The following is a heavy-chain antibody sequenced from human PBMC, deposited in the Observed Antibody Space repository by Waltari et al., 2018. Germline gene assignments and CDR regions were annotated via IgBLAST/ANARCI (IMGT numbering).Heavy chain of an antibody. CDR1: GFTFSSYD. CDR3: AKVDSSGWAYWYFDL. Sequence: EVQLLESGGGLVQPGGSLSLSCAASGFTFSSYDMSWVRQAPGKGLEWVSAISGSGGSTYYADSVKGRFTISRDNSKNTLYLQMNSLRAEDTAVYYCAKVDSSGWAYWYFDLWGRGTLVTVSS. CDR2: ISGSGGST. J-gene: IGHJ2*01. V-gene: IGHV3-23*01. D-gene: IGHD6-19*01.